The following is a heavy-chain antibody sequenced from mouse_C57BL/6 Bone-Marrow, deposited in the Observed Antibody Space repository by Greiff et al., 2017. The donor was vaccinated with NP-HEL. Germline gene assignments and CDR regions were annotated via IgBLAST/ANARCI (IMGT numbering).Heavy chain of an antibody. CDR2: ISYDGSN. CDR3: ARVADFDV. Sequence: DVQLQESGPGLVKPSQSLSLTCSVTGYSITSGYYWNWIRQFPGNKLEWMGYISYDGSNNYNPSLKNRISITRDTSKNQFFLKLNSVTTEDTATYYCARVADFDVWGTGTTVTVSS. CDR1: GYSITSGYY. J-gene: IGHJ1*03. V-gene: IGHV3-6*01.